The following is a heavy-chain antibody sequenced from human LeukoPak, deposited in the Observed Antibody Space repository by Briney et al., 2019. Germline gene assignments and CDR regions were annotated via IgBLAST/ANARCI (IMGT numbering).Heavy chain of an antibody. Sequence: GESLKISCKGSGYSFTSYWIGWVRQMPGKGLEWMGIIYPGDSDTRYSPSFQGQVTISADKSTSTAYLQWSSLKASDTAMYYCARTVGYCSSTSCWRYFDYWGQGTLVTVSS. V-gene: IGHV5-51*01. CDR3: ARTVGYCSSTSCWRYFDY. D-gene: IGHD2-2*01. CDR1: GYSFTSYW. J-gene: IGHJ4*02. CDR2: IYPGDSDT.